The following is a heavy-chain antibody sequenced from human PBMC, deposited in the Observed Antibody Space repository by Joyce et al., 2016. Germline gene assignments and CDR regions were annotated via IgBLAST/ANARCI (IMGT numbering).Heavy chain of an antibody. CDR2: IDNSGTT. Sequence: HLQESGPGLVKPSETLSLTCTISGDSFSGSSYYWSWIRQSPWKGLEWLGLIDNSGTTNYSPSLGGRLSISVGAAKRQFSLRLTSVTGADTAVYYCATSLPSRVGGFQFFGMDVWGQGTTVIVS. V-gene: IGHV4-61*01. J-gene: IGHJ6*01. D-gene: IGHD3-10*01. CDR1: GDSFSGSSYY. CDR3: ATSLPSRVGGFQFFGMDV.